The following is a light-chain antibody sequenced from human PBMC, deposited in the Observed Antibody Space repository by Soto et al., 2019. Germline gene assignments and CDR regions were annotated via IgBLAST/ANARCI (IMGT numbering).Light chain of an antibody. CDR3: GSWDSSLSAYV. V-gene: IGLV1-51*01. Sequence: QSVLTQPSSVSVAPGQKVTISCSGSSCNIGGYTVSWCQQLPGTAAHLLIYDDNKRPSAIPDRFFGSKSRPSAALAINEFQTGDEADYYCGSWDSSLSAYVFGTGTKVTVL. CDR2: DDN. J-gene: IGLJ1*01. CDR1: SCNIGGYT.